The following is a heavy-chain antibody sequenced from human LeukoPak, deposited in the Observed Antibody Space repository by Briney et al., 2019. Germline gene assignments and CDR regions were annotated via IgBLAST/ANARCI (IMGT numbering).Heavy chain of an antibody. CDR1: GFTFSSYS. Sequence: GGSLRLSCAASGFTFSSYSMNWVRQAPGKGLEWVSYISSSTIYYADSVKGRFTISRDNAKNSLYLQMNSLRAEDTAVYYCAREKDQLLLGFDYWGQGTLVTVSS. D-gene: IGHD2-2*01. V-gene: IGHV3-48*01. CDR3: AREKDQLLLGFDY. J-gene: IGHJ4*02. CDR2: ISSSTI.